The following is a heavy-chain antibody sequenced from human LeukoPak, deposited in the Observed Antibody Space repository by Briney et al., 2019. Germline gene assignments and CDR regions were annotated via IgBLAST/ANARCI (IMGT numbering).Heavy chain of an antibody. CDR1: GLTFSSYA. Sequence: GGSLRLSCAASGLTFSSYAMSWVRQTPGKGLEWVSTITESGDNTHYTEFVKGRFTFSRDNSRNTMYLQMNSLRAEDTAIYYCATDYTPYVGASADWGQGTLVTVSS. CDR3: ATDYTPYVGASAD. V-gene: IGHV3-23*01. J-gene: IGHJ4*02. CDR2: ITESGDNT. D-gene: IGHD1-26*01.